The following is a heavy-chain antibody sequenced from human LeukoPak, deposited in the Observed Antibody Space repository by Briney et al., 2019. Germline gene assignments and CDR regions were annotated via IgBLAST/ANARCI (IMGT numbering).Heavy chain of an antibody. D-gene: IGHD6-6*01. CDR2: INHSGST. Sequence: SETLSLTCAVYGGSFSGYYWSWIRQPPRKGLEWMGEINHSGSTNYNPSLKIRVTISVDTYKNQCSLKLSSVTAGDTAVYYCASGQRYSSSSCLDYWGQGTLVTVSS. V-gene: IGHV4-34*01. CDR1: GGSFSGYY. J-gene: IGHJ4*02. CDR3: ASGQRYSSSSCLDY.